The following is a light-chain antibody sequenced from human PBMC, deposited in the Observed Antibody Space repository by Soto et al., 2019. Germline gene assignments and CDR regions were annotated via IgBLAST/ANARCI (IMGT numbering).Light chain of an antibody. CDR3: ATWDDGVFV. Sequence: QSALTQPPSASGSPGQSVTISCTGTSSDVGAYNYVSWYQQHPGRAPKLMIYEVRKRPSGVPDRFSGSKSDNTASLTVSGLQAEDEADYYCATWDDGVFVFGIGTKLTVL. V-gene: IGLV2-8*01. CDR2: EVR. CDR1: SSDVGAYNY. J-gene: IGLJ1*01.